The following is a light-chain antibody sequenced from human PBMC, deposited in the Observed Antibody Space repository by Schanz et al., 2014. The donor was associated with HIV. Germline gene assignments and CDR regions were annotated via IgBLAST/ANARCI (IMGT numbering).Light chain of an antibody. CDR1: QSVSSSY. CDR2: GAS. J-gene: IGKJ3*01. CDR3: QHYGSS. Sequence: EIVMTQSPGTLSVSPGERATLSCRASQSVSSSYLAWYQQKPGQAPRLLIYGASSRATGIPDRFSGSGSGTDFTLTISRLEPEDFAVYYCQHYGSSFGPGTKVDIK. V-gene: IGKV3-20*01.